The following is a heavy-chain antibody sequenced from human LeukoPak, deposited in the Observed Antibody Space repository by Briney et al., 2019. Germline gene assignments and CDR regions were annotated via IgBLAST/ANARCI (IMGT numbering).Heavy chain of an antibody. CDR3: ATTVAGYLDEYFDY. V-gene: IGHV3-7*01. CDR2: TNQDGSKN. J-gene: IGHJ4*02. D-gene: IGHD6-19*01. Sequence: TGGSLRLSCAAYEFTFSNYWMSWVRQAPGKGLERVAHTNQDGSKNYYVDSVRGRFTISRDNAKNSLYLQMNSLRAEDTAVYYCATTVAGYLDEYFDYWGQGTLVTVSS. CDR1: EFTFSNYW.